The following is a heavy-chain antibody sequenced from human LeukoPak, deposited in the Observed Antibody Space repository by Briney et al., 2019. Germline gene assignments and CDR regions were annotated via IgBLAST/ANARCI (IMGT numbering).Heavy chain of an antibody. CDR3: ARQGTYYYDSPDWFDP. CDR1: GGSFSGYY. CDR2: INHSGST. Sequence: SETLSLTCAVYGGSFSGYYWSWIRQPPGKGLEWIGEINHSGSTNYNPSLKSRVTISVDTSKNQFSLKLSSVTAADTAVYYCARQGTYYYDSPDWFDPWGQGTLVTVSS. V-gene: IGHV4-34*01. J-gene: IGHJ5*02. D-gene: IGHD3-22*01.